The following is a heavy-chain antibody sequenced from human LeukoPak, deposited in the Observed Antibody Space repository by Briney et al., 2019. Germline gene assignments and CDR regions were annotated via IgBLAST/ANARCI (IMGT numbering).Heavy chain of an antibody. CDR2: IYSGGNT. J-gene: IGHJ4*02. Sequence: GGSLRLSCTASGFSVSHNYMNWVRRAPGKGLEWVALIYSGGNTHYADSVKGRFTISRDNSKNTLYLQMSSLRVEDAAVYYCTRDTPGIAASVSGGWGQGTLGNVSS. V-gene: IGHV3-53*01. CDR1: GFSVSHNY. D-gene: IGHD6-13*01. CDR3: TRDTPGIAASVSGG.